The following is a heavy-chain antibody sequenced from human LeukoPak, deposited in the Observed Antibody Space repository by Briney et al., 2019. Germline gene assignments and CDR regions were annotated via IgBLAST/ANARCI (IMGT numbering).Heavy chain of an antibody. CDR2: ISGSGGST. CDR1: GFTFSSYA. D-gene: IGHD3-22*01. Sequence: GGSLRLSCAAPGFTFSSYAMSWVRQAPGKGLEWVSAISGSGGSTYYADSVKGRFTISRDNSKNTLYLQMNSLRAEDTAVYYCAKGSHYYDSSYFDYWGQGTLVTVSS. J-gene: IGHJ4*02. V-gene: IGHV3-23*01. CDR3: AKGSHYYDSSYFDY.